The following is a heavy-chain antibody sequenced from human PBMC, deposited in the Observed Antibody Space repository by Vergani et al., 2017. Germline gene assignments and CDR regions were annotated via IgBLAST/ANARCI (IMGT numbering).Heavy chain of an antibody. D-gene: IGHD2-15*01. J-gene: IGHJ6*02. Sequence: EVQLVQSGAEVKKPGATVKISCKVSGYTFIDYYMHWVQQPPGKGLEWMGLVDPKDGETIYAEKFQGRVTITADTSTDTAYIQLSSLRSEDTAVYYCATGPVVVAATLGYYYYDMDVWCQGTTVTVSS. CDR3: ATGPVVVAATLGYYYYDMDV. CDR1: GYTFIDYY. CDR2: VDPKDGET. V-gene: IGHV1-69-2*01.